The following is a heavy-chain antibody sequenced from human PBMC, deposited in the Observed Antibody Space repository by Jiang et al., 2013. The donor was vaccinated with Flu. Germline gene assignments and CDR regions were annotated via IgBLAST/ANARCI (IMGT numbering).Heavy chain of an antibody. CDR3: VRGPPAYHYYGMDV. J-gene: IGHJ6*02. CDR1: RDSVSSNSAA. V-gene: IGHV6-1*01. CDR2: TYYRSEWYN. Sequence: QTLSLTCAISRDSVSSNSAAWHWIRQSPSRGLEWLARTYYRSEWYNHYAVSVKSRMTINPDTSKNQLSLLLNSVTPEDTAVYYCVRGPPAYHYYGMDVWGQGTTVTVSS.